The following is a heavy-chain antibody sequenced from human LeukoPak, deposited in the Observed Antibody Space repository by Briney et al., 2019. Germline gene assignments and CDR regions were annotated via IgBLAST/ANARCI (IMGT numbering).Heavy chain of an antibody. J-gene: IGHJ4*02. V-gene: IGHV4-39*07. CDR3: ARDGRAGKGRDRHWGFDY. CDR2: IYYSGST. D-gene: IGHD6-19*01. CDR1: GGSISSSSYY. Sequence: PSETLSLTCTVSGGSISSSSYYWGWIRQPPGKGLEWIGSIYYSGSTYYNPSLKSRVTISVDTSKNQFSLKLSSVTAADTAVYYCARDGRAGKGRDRHWGFDYWGQGTLVTVSS.